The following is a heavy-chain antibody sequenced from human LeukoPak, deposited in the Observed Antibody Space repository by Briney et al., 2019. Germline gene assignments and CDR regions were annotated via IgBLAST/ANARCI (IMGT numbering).Heavy chain of an antibody. D-gene: IGHD3-10*01. CDR2: ISGSGGST. V-gene: IGHV3-23*01. CDR3: AKGLLWFGEFDY. Sequence: GGSLRLSCAASGFTFSSYAMSWVRQAPGKGLEWVSAISGSGGSTYYADSVKGRFTISRDNSKSTLYLQMNSLRAEDTAVYYCAKGLLWFGEFDYWGQGTLVTVSS. J-gene: IGHJ4*02. CDR1: GFTFSSYA.